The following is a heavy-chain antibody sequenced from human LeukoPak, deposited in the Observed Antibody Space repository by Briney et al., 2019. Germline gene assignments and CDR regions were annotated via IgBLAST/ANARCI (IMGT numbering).Heavy chain of an antibody. CDR3: ARRESWNWFDP. CDR1: GGSISSSSYY. CDR2: FFYSGST. J-gene: IGHJ5*02. V-gene: IGHV4-39*01. Sequence: SETLSLTCTVSGGSISSSSYYWGWIRQPPGKGLEWIGSFFYSGSTPYNPSLKSRVTISVDTSKNQFSLNVRSVTAADTAVYYCARRESWNWFDPWGQGTLVIVSS.